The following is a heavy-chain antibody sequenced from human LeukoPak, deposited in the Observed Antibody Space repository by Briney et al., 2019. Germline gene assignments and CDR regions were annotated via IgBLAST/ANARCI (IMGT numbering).Heavy chain of an antibody. CDR3: ARSGYSYGYTGPNDY. CDR2: IYYSGST. Sequence: PSETLSLTCTVSGGSISSYYWSWIRQPPGKGLEWIGYIYYSGSTNYNPSLKSRVTISVDTSKNQSSLKLSSVTAADTAVYYCARSGYSYGYTGPNDYWGQGTLVTVSS. CDR1: GGSISSYY. V-gene: IGHV4-59*01. D-gene: IGHD5-18*01. J-gene: IGHJ4*02.